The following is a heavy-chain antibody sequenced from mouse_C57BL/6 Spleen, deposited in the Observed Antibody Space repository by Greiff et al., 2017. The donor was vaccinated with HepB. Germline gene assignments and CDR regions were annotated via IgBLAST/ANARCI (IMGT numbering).Heavy chain of an antibody. CDR3: ARFTTVVAPFDY. V-gene: IGHV1-63*01. J-gene: IGHJ2*01. CDR1: GYTFTNYW. D-gene: IGHD1-1*01. CDR2: IYPGGGYT. Sequence: QVQLKQSGAELVRPGTSVKMSCKASGYTFTNYWIGWAKQRPGHGLEWIGDIYPGGGYTYYNEKFKGKATLTADKSSSTAYMQFSSLTSEDSAIYYCARFTTVVAPFDYWGQGTTLTVSS.